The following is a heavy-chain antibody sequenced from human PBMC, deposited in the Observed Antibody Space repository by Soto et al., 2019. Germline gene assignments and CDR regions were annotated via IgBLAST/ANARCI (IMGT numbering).Heavy chain of an antibody. CDR1: GYTFTSYG. V-gene: IGHV1-18*01. D-gene: IGHD3-3*01. Sequence: ASVKVSCKASGYTFTSYGISWVRQAPGQGLEWMGWISAYNGNTNYAQKLQGRVTMTTDTSTSTAYMELRSLRSDDTAVYYCARGVSRFGVVTNVDYWGQGTLVTVSS. CDR2: ISAYNGNT. J-gene: IGHJ4*02. CDR3: ARGVSRFGVVTNVDY.